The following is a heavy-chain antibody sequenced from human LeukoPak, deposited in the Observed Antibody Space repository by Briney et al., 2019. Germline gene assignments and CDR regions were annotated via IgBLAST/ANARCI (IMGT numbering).Heavy chain of an antibody. CDR1: GFTFSTFSNAW. V-gene: IGHV3-15*01. D-gene: IGHD5-12*01. Sequence: PGGSLRLSCAASGFTFSTFSNAWMSWVRQAPGKGLEWVGRIKSKSDGGTTDYAAPVKGRFTMSRDDSENTLSLQMNSLKTEDTAVYYCTQGVAKAYSWGQGTLVTVSS. CDR3: TQGVAKAYS. J-gene: IGHJ4*02. CDR2: IKSKSDGGTT.